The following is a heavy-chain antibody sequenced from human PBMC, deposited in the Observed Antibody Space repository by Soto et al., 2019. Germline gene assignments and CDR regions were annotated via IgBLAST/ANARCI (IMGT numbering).Heavy chain of an antibody. J-gene: IGHJ4*02. D-gene: IGHD2-15*01. V-gene: IGHV4-34*01. CDR2: MNHSGRT. Sequence: QVQLQQWGPGLLKPSETLSLTCAVYGGSFSGHYWTWIRQPPGKGLEWIGEMNHSGRTHYNPSLKSRVTISVDTPKNQVSLKVSSVTAADTAIYYCARGRGLLLPLRDFDYWGQGALVTVSS. CDR3: ARGRGLLLPLRDFDY. CDR1: GGSFSGHY.